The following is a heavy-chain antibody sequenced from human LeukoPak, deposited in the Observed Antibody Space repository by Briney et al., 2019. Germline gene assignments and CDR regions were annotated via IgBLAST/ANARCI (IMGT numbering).Heavy chain of an antibody. Sequence: GGSLRLSCAASGFTFSSYSMNWVRQAPGKGLEWVSYISSSSSTIYYADSVKGRFTISRDNAKNSLYLQMNSLRAEDTAVYYCESVERRFGESFDYWGQGTLVTVSS. V-gene: IGHV3-48*01. CDR1: GFTFSSYS. CDR2: ISSSSSTI. D-gene: IGHD3-10*01. J-gene: IGHJ4*02. CDR3: ESVERRFGESFDY.